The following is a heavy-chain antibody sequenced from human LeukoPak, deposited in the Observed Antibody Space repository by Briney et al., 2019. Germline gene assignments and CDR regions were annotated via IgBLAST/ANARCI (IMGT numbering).Heavy chain of an antibody. Sequence: SQTLSLTCAISGDSVSSNSAAWNWIRQSPSRGLEWLGRTYYRSKWSTDYAVFVKSRITINPDTSKNQFSLHLKSVTPEDTAVYYCARIVGNSPDYWGQGTLVTVSS. V-gene: IGHV6-1*01. CDR1: GDSVSSNSAA. CDR2: TYYRSKWST. CDR3: ARIVGNSPDY. J-gene: IGHJ4*02. D-gene: IGHD2/OR15-2a*01.